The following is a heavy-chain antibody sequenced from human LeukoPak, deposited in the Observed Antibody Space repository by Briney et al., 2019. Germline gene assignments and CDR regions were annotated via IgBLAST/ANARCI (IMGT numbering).Heavy chain of an antibody. Sequence: TSETLSLTCTVSGDSISSYYWSWIRQPPGKGLEWIGFIYHSGSTNYNPSLKSRVTISVDTSKNQFSLKLSSVTAADTAVYYCARRAPSSGWYSFDFWGEGTVVSVSS. D-gene: IGHD6-19*01. CDR3: ARRAPSSGWYSFDF. CDR2: IYHSGST. V-gene: IGHV4-59*08. CDR1: GDSISSYY. J-gene: IGHJ4*02.